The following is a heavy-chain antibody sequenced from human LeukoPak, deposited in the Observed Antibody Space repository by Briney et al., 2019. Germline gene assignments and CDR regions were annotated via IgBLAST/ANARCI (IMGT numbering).Heavy chain of an antibody. J-gene: IGHJ4*02. CDR2: IYSGGST. Sequence: GGSLRLSCAASGFTVSSNYMSWVRQAPGKGLEWVSVIYSGGSTYYADSVKGRFTISRDNSKNTLYLQMNSLRAEDTAVYYCAGEGSSGYYYTFDYWGQGTLVTVSS. D-gene: IGHD3-22*01. CDR3: AGEGSSGYYYTFDY. CDR1: GFTVSSNY. V-gene: IGHV3-66*01.